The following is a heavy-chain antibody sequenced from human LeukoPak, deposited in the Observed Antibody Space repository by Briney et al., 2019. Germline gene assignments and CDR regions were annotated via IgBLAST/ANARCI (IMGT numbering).Heavy chain of an antibody. D-gene: IGHD3-22*01. Sequence: PSETLSLTRAVYGGSFSGYYWSWIRQPPGKGLEWIGEINHSGSTNYNPSLKSRVTISVDTSKNQFSLKLSSVTAADTAVYYCARGLLSYYDSSGYYYLDYWGQGTLVTVSS. CDR1: GGSFSGYY. CDR2: INHSGST. V-gene: IGHV4-34*01. CDR3: ARGLLSYYDSSGYYYLDY. J-gene: IGHJ4*02.